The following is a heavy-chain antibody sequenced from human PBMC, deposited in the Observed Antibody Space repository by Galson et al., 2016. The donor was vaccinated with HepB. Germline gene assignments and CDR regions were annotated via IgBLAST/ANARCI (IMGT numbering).Heavy chain of an antibody. D-gene: IGHD3-9*01. V-gene: IGHV4-39*01. J-gene: IGHJ5*01. Sequence: TLSLTCTVSGGAISSSSYSWDWIRQPPGEGPVWIGSVYYSGDTYSNPSLKSRVSVSVDTSKKQFSLKLNSVTAADTAVYYCAGRRALSYFHDSWGQGILVSVSS. CDR2: VYYSGDT. CDR3: AGRRALSYFHDS. CDR1: GGAISSSSYS.